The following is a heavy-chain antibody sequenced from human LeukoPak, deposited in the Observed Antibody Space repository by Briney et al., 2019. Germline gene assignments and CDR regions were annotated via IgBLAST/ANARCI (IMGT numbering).Heavy chain of an antibody. J-gene: IGHJ4*02. V-gene: IGHV3-30*03. D-gene: IGHD5-12*01. CDR2: ISYDGSNK. CDR1: GFTFSSYG. CDR3: ARKGYGDY. Sequence: GGSLRLSCAASGFTFSSYGMHWVRQAPGKGLEWVAVISYDGSNKYYADSVKGRFTISRDNSKNTLYLQMNSLRAEDTAVYYCARKGYGDYWGQGTLVTVSS.